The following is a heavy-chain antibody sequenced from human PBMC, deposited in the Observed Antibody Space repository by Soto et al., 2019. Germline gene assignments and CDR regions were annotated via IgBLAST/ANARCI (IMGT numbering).Heavy chain of an antibody. CDR3: ARGRGPYGDYAHY. J-gene: IGHJ4*02. D-gene: IGHD4-17*01. Sequence: SETLSLTCAVSSGSISSSNWWSWVRQPPGKGLEWIGEIYHGGSTNYNPSLKSRVTISVDTSKNKFSLKLSSVTAADTAVYYCARGRGPYGDYAHYWGQGTLVTVSS. CDR1: SGSISSSNW. V-gene: IGHV4-4*02. CDR2: IYHGGST.